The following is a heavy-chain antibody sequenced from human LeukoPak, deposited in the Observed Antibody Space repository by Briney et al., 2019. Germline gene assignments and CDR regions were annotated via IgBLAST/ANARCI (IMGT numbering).Heavy chain of an antibody. CDR1: GYTFTSYY. D-gene: IGHD1-20*01. CDR3: ARDGGYNWNDVWRRTDYYYYMDV. V-gene: IGHV1-46*01. J-gene: IGHJ6*03. CDR2: INPSGGST. Sequence: ASVKVSCKASGYTFTSYYMHWVRQAPGQGLEWMGIINPSGGSTSYAQKFQGRVTMTRDMSTSTVYMELSSLRSEDTAVYYCARDGGYNWNDVWRRTDYYYYMDVWGKGTTVTVFS.